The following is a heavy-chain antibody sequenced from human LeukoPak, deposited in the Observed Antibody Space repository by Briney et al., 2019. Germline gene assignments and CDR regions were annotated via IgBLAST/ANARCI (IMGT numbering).Heavy chain of an antibody. V-gene: IGHV4-59*08. CDR2: IYYSGST. D-gene: IGHD3-10*01. CDR3: ARLTSGTHPNFDY. Sequence: PSDTLSLTCTVSGGSITSYYWSWIRQPPGKGLEWIGYIYYSGSTNYNPSLKSRVTMSVDTSKNQFSLKLNSVTAADTAVYYCARLTSGTHPNFDYWGQGTLVTVSS. CDR1: GGSITSYY. J-gene: IGHJ4*02.